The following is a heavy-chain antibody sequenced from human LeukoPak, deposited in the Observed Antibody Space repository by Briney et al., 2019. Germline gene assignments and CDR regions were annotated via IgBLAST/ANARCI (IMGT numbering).Heavy chain of an antibody. D-gene: IGHD3-10*01. Sequence: SETLSLTCTVSGGSISGYYWSWIRQPAGKGLEWIGRIYTSGSTNYNPSLKSRVTMSVDTSKNQFSLKLSSVTAADTAVYYCARAGYYGSGSYNINWFDPWGQGTLVTVSS. CDR1: GGSISGYY. J-gene: IGHJ5*02. CDR2: IYTSGST. V-gene: IGHV4-4*07. CDR3: ARAGYYGSGSYNINWFDP.